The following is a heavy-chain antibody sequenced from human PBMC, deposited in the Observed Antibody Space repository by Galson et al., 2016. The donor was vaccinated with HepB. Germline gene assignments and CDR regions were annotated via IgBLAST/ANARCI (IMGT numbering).Heavy chain of an antibody. D-gene: IGHD3-10*01. CDR3: ARGYNSGSGSIYNYYGMDV. Sequence: SLRLSCAASGSTFDEYGMSWVRQAPGKGLEWVSGVNWNGGNTRYADSVKGRFTISRDNAKNSLYLQMNSLRVEDTALYYCARGYNSGSGSIYNYYGMDVWGQGATVTVSS. V-gene: IGHV3-20*04. CDR1: GSTFDEYG. CDR2: VNWNGGNT. J-gene: IGHJ6*02.